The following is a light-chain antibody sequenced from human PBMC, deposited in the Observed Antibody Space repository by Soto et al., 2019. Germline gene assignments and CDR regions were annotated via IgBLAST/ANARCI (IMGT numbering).Light chain of an antibody. Sequence: QSDLTKPASVYGSHGQSITISCTGTSSDVGGYNYVSWYQHHPGKAPKLLTYDVSNRPSGVSNRFSGSKSDNTASLTISGLQPEDEADYYCSSYTTSNTRQIVFGTGTKVTVL. J-gene: IGLJ1*01. CDR3: SSYTTSNTRQIV. CDR2: DVS. V-gene: IGLV2-14*03. CDR1: SSDVGGYNY.